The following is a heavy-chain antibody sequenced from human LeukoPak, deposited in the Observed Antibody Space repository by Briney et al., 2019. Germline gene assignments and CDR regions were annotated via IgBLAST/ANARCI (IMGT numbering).Heavy chain of an antibody. V-gene: IGHV4-59*01. CDR1: DGSISDSY. CDR2: IFYTGFT. CDR3: ARGFRGASFDY. J-gene: IGHJ4*02. D-gene: IGHD1-26*01. Sequence: SETLSLTCTVSDGSISDSYWSWIRQSPGKGLEWIGYIFYTGFTHYNPSLESRVTISVDTSKKQFSLRLNSVTAADTAVYYCARGFRGASFDYWGQGTLVTVSS.